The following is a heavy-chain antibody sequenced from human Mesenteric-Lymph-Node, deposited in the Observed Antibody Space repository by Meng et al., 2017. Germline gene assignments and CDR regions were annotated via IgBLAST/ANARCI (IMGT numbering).Heavy chain of an antibody. CDR2: ISGSGTTT. CDR3: ARGDRGGY. D-gene: IGHD3-16*01. J-gene: IGHJ4*02. V-gene: IGHV3-23*01. CDR1: GFSFNTYD. Sequence: GESLKISCAASGFSFNTYDMTWVRQAPGKGLEWVSGISGSGTTTYYANSVKGRFTISRDNSKDTLYLQLNSLRVEDTAVYYCARGDRGGYWGQGTLVTVSS.